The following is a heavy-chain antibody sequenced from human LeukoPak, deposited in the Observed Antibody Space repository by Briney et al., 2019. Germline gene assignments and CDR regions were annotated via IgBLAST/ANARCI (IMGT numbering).Heavy chain of an antibody. CDR1: GYTFTSYG. Sequence: ASVNVSCKASGYTFTSYGISGVRQAPGQGLEWMGLISAYNGNTNYAQKLQGRVTMTTDTSTSTAYMELRRLRSDDTAVYYCARRIAAAGPNRAFDIWGQGTMVTVSS. CDR2: ISAYNGNT. J-gene: IGHJ3*02. CDR3: ARRIAAAGPNRAFDI. V-gene: IGHV1-18*04. D-gene: IGHD6-13*01.